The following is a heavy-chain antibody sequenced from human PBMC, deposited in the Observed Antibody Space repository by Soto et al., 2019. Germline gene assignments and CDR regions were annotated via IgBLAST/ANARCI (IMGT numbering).Heavy chain of an antibody. J-gene: IGHJ5*02. D-gene: IGHD3-3*01. CDR2: ISSSSNYI. CDR1: GFTFSSYS. Sequence: GGSLRLSCAASGFTFSSYSMIWVRQAPGKGLEWVSSISSSSNYIYYADSVKGRFTISRDNAKNSLYLQMNSLRAEDTAVYYCARDSGRRDSNWFDPWGQGTLVTVSS. CDR3: ARDSGRRDSNWFDP. V-gene: IGHV3-21*01.